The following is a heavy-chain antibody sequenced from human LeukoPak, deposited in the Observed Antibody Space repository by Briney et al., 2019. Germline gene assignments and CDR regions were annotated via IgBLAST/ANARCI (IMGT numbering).Heavy chain of an antibody. Sequence: SETLSLTRAVYGGSFSGYYWSWIRQPPGKGLEWIGEINHSGSANYNPSLKSRVTISVDTSKNQFSLKLSSVTAADTAVYYCARGPTYYYDSSGYSRGVPGDYWGQGTLVTVSS. V-gene: IGHV4-34*01. D-gene: IGHD3-22*01. CDR1: GGSFSGYY. CDR3: ARGPTYYYDSSGYSRGVPGDY. CDR2: INHSGSA. J-gene: IGHJ4*02.